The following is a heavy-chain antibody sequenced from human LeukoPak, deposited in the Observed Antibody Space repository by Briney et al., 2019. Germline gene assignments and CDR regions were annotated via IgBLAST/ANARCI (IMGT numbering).Heavy chain of an antibody. V-gene: IGHV4-59*08. CDR2: IYYSGST. CDR3: ARFNYYYGMDV. CDR1: GGSISSYY. J-gene: IGHJ6*02. Sequence: SETLSLTCTLSGGSISSYYWSWIRQPPGKGLEWIGYIYYSGSTNYNPSLKSRVTISVDTSKNQFSLKLSSVTAADTAVYYCARFNYYYGMDVWGQGTTVTVSS.